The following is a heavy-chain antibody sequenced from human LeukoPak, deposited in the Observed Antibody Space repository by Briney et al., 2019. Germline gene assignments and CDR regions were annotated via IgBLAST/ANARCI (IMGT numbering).Heavy chain of an antibody. CDR1: GGSISSGSYY. V-gene: IGHV4-61*02. Sequence: SETLSLTCTVSGGSISSGSYYWSWIRQPAGKGLEWIGRIHTSGSTTYNPSLKSRVTISVDTSKNQFSLKLSSVTAADTAVYYCARRNGAFFDYWGQGTLVTVSS. CDR3: ARRNGAFFDY. CDR2: IHTSGST. D-gene: IGHD2-8*01. J-gene: IGHJ4*02.